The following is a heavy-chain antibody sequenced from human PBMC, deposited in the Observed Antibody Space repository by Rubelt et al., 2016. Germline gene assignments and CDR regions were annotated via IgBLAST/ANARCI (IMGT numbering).Heavy chain of an antibody. D-gene: IGHD3-9*01. CDR3: ARPRLPDYYTTFDY. Sequence: TWIRQPPGKGLEWIGEINHSGSVYYNQSLKSRVTISVDTSKNQFSLKLSSVTAADTAVYYCARPRLPDYYTTFDYWGQGSLVTVSS. J-gene: IGHJ4*02. CDR2: INHSGSV. V-gene: IGHV4-34*01.